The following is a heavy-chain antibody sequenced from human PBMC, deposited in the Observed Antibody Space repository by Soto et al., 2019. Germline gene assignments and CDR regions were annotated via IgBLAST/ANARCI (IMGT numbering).Heavy chain of an antibody. CDR3: ARESEDLTSNFDY. CDR1: GFTFTRYS. V-gene: IGHV3-21*06. J-gene: IGHJ4*02. Sequence: LRLSCAASGFTFTRYSMNWVRQAPGKGLEWVSSISSTTNYIYYGDSMKGRFTISRDNAKNSLCLEMNSLRAEDTAVYYCARESEDLTSNFDYWGQGTLVTVSS. CDR2: ISSTTNYI.